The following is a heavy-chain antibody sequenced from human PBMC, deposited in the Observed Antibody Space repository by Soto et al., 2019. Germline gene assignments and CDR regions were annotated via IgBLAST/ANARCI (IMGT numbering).Heavy chain of an antibody. D-gene: IGHD5-18*01. CDR3: ASFPVDTAMVPASAGWFGP. J-gene: IGHJ5*02. CDR1: GGTFSSYA. V-gene: IGHV1-69*13. CDR2: IIPIFGTA. Sequence: SVKVSCKASGGTFSSYAISWVRQAPGQGLEWMGGIIPIFGTANYAQKFQGRVTITADESTRTAYMELSSLRSEDTAVYYCASFPVDTAMVPASAGWFGPWGQGTLVTVSS.